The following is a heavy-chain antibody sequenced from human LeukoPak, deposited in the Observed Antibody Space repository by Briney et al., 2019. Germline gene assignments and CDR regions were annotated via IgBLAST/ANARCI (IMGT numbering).Heavy chain of an antibody. J-gene: IGHJ5*02. Sequence: ASLRVSCKASGYTFSDYSITWVRQAPGQGLEWMGWISPYNADTNYAQNFQGRVTMTTDRSTRTAYMELRNLRSDDTAVYYCARVTMVTRSPWSWGPKKIGQEVNWFDPWGQGTLITVS. CDR3: ARVTMVTRSPWSWGPKKIGQEVNWFDP. V-gene: IGHV1-18*01. D-gene: IGHD4-17*01. CDR2: ISPYNADT. CDR1: GYTFSDYS.